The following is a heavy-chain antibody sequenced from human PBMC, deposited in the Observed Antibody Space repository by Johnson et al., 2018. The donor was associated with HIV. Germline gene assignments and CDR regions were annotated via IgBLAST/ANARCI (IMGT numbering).Heavy chain of an antibody. CDR2: INSDGSST. Sequence: VQLVESGGGLVQPGGSLRLSCAASGFTFSSYWMHWVRQAPGKGLVWVSRINSDGSSTSYADSVKGRFPISRDNAKNTLYLQMNSLRAEDTAVYSCARARWEEPIRGAFDIWGQGTMVTVSS. J-gene: IGHJ3*02. D-gene: IGHD1-14*01. V-gene: IGHV3-74*01. CDR3: ARARWEEPIRGAFDI. CDR1: GFTFSSYW.